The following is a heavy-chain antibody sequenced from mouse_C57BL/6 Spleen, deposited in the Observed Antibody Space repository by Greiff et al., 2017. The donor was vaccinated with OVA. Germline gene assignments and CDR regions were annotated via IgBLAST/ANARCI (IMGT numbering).Heavy chain of an antibody. D-gene: IGHD2-2*01. CDR3: ARGMVTTKGYYYAMDY. V-gene: IGHV1-50*01. CDR1: GYTFTSYW. Sequence: QVQLQQPGAELVKPGASVKLSCKASGYTFTSYWMQWVKQRPGPGLEWIGEIDPSDSYTNYNQKFKGKATLTVDTSSSTAYMQLSSLTSEDSAVYYCARGMVTTKGYYYAMDYWGQGTSVTVSS. CDR2: IDPSDSYT. J-gene: IGHJ4*01.